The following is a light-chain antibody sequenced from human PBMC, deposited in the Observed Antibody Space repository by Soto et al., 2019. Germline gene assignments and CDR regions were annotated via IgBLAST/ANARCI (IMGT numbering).Light chain of an antibody. CDR1: QSVSSY. J-gene: IGKJ5*01. V-gene: IGKV3-20*01. CDR3: QQYGNSIPIT. Sequence: ELVLTQSPATLSLSPGERATLSCTASQSVSSYLAWYQPTPGQAPRLLIYGAFSRATGIPDRFSGSGSGTDFTLTISRLEPEDFAVYDCQQYGNSIPITVGQGTRREIK. CDR2: GAF.